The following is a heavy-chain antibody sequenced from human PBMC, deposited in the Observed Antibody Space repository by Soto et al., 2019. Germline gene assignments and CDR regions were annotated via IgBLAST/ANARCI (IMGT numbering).Heavy chain of an antibody. CDR2: INPDGGST. D-gene: IGHD4-4*01. CDR1: GFTFSGYW. J-gene: IGHJ4*02. CDR3: ARETYSFNDY. Sequence: EVQLVEPGGGLVLPGGSLRLSCAASGFTFSGYWMHWVRQAPGEGLVWVSRINPDGGSTNYADSVKGRFTISRDNAKNTLFLQMNGLRAEDTAVYYCARETYSFNDYWGRGTLVTVSS. V-gene: IGHV3-74*01.